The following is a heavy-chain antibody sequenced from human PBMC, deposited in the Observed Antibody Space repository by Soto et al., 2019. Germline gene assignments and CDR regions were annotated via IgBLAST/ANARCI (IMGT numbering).Heavy chain of an antibody. CDR3: ARGNALDV. V-gene: IGHV6-1*01. Sequence: QGQLQQSGPGLVKPSQTLSLTCAISGDSVSSDITSWNWIRQSPSRGLEWLGRTYYRSKGFHDYAASVKSPITINPDTSKTQCSLELTSMTPEDTAVYYCARGNALDVWGQGTVVTVSS. J-gene: IGHJ3*01. CDR2: TYYRSKGFH. D-gene: IGHD3-10*01. CDR1: GDSVSSDITS.